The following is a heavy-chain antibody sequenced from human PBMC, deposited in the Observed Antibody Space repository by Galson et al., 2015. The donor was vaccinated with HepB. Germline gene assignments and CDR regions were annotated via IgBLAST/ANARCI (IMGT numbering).Heavy chain of an antibody. D-gene: IGHD2-2*01. CDR1: GFTFSSYA. CDR3: VKGSDCSSTSCSWHFDY. Sequence: SLRLSCAASGFTFSSYAMHWVRQAPGTGLEYVSAISSNGGSTYYADSVKGRFTISRDNSKNTLYLQMSSLRAEDTAVYYCVKGSDCSSTSCSWHFDYWGQGTLVTVSS. CDR2: ISSNGGST. J-gene: IGHJ4*02. V-gene: IGHV3-64D*06.